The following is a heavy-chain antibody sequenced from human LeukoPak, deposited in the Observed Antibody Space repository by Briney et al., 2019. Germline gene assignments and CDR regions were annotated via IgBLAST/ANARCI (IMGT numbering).Heavy chain of an antibody. CDR3: ARGRYSSGWYYSGYYYMDV. Sequence: ASVKVSCKASGYTFTSYYMHWVRQAPGQGLEWMGIINPSGGSTSYAQKFQGRVTMTRDMSTSTVYMELSSLRSEDTAVYYCARGRYSSGWYYSGYYYMDVWGKGTTVTISS. CDR1: GYTFTSYY. V-gene: IGHV1-46*01. D-gene: IGHD6-19*01. J-gene: IGHJ6*03. CDR2: INPSGGST.